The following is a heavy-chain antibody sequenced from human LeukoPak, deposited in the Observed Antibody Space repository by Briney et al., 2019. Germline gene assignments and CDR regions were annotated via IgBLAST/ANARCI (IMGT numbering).Heavy chain of an antibody. CDR2: ISASGIMT. D-gene: IGHD1-26*01. Sequence: RGSLRLSCAASGFTFTNYAMTWVRQAPGKGLEWVSSISASGIMTYYADSVKGRFTVSRDNSKNSLYLQMSSLTAADTAVYYCAKDRSIGTYYTFDHWGQGTLVTVSS. CDR1: GFTFTNYA. V-gene: IGHV3-23*01. CDR3: AKDRSIGTYYTFDH. J-gene: IGHJ4*02.